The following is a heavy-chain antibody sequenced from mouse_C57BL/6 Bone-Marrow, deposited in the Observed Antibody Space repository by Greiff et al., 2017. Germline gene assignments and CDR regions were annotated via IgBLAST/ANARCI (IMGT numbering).Heavy chain of an antibody. Sequence: EVQLVESGPGLVKPSQSLSLTCSVTGYSITSGYYWNWIRQFPGNKLEWMGYISYDGSHNYNPSLKNRISITRDTSKNQFFLKLNSVTTEDTATYYCARGYYGSSGGFAYGGQGTLVTVSA. CDR1: GYSITSGYY. CDR3: ARGYYGSSGGFAY. V-gene: IGHV3-6*01. CDR2: ISYDGSH. J-gene: IGHJ3*01. D-gene: IGHD1-1*01.